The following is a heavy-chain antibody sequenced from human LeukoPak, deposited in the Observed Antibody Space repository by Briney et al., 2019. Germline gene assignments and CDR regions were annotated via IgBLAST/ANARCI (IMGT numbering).Heavy chain of an antibody. CDR3: ARDGDSSGYYSRAGTAFDI. J-gene: IGHJ3*02. D-gene: IGHD3-22*01. CDR1: GYTFTGYY. Sequence: VASVKVSCKASGYTFTGYYMHWVRQAPGQGLEWMGWINPNSGGTNYAQKFQGRVTMTRDTSISTAYMELSRLRSDDTAVYYCARDGDSSGYYSRAGTAFDIWGQGTMVTVSS. V-gene: IGHV1-2*02. CDR2: INPNSGGT.